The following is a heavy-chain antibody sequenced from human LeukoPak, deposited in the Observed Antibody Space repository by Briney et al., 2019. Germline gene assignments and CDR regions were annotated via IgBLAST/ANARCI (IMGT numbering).Heavy chain of an antibody. CDR1: GLTFSTSG. CDR2: IGPTGSDR. J-gene: IGHJ4*02. CDR3: ATETNGRHYDY. Sequence: GGSLRLSCTASGLTFSTSGFNWVRQAPGKGLEWVASIGPTGSDRYHAGSIKGRFTISRDNANNFLYLQMNSLRAEDRAVYYCATETNGRHYDYWGQGTLLTVSS. D-gene: IGHD1-14*01. V-gene: IGHV3-21*06.